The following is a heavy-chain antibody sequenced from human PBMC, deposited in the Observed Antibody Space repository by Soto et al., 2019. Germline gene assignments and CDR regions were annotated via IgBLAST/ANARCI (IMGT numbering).Heavy chain of an antibody. Sequence: GASVKVSCKVSGYTLTDLSMQWVRQAPGKGLEGMGGFDPEDGKTSYAQKFQGRVTMTRDTSTSTVYMELSSLRSEDTAVYYCARDHSPFMITFGGVISKEGPDAFDIWGQGTMVTVSS. J-gene: IGHJ3*02. CDR3: ARDHSPFMITFGGVISKEGPDAFDI. CDR2: FDPEDGKT. D-gene: IGHD3-16*02. V-gene: IGHV1-24*01. CDR1: GYTLTDLS.